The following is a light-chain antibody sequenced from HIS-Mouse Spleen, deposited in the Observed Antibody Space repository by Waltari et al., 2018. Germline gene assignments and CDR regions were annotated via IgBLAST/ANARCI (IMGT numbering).Light chain of an antibody. CDR2: DGS. CDR3: SSYTSSSTVV. J-gene: IGLJ2*01. V-gene: IGLV2-14*03. CDR1: SSDVGGYNY. Sequence: QSALTQPASVSGSPGQSITISCTGTSSDVGGYNYVSWYQTHPGKAPKLLIYDGSNRPSGVSTRFSGSKSRNTASLTISGLQAEDEADYYCSSYTSSSTVVFGGGTKLTVL.